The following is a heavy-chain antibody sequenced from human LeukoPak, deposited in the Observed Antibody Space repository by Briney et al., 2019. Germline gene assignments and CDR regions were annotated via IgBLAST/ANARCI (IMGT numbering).Heavy chain of an antibody. D-gene: IGHD2-2*01. V-gene: IGHV3-30*04. Sequence: WRSLRLSCAASGFTFSSYAMHWVSQAPGKGLEWVAVISYDGSNKYYADSVKGRFTISRDNSKNTLYLQMNSLRAEDTAVYYCASGEAVGYCSSTSCYAFDYWGQGTLVTVSS. CDR3: ASGEAVGYCSSTSCYAFDY. J-gene: IGHJ4*02. CDR2: ISYDGSNK. CDR1: GFTFSSYA.